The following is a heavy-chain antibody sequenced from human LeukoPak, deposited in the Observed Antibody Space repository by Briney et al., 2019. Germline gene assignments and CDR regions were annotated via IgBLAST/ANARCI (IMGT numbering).Heavy chain of an antibody. D-gene: IGHD5-12*01. V-gene: IGHV4-31*03. J-gene: IGHJ3*02. CDR3: ARGRDYDRLNAFFDI. CDR2: IYYSGST. Sequence: SETLSLTCTVSGGSISSGGYYWSWIRQHPGKGLEWIGYIYYSGSTYCNPSLKSRVTISVDTSKNQFSLKLSSVTAADTAVYYCARGRDYDRLNAFFDIWGQGTMVTVSS. CDR1: GGSISSGGYY.